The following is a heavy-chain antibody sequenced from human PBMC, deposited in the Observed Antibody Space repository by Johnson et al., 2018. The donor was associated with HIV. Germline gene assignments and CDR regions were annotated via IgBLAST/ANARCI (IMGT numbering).Heavy chain of an antibody. CDR1: GFTFSSYA. D-gene: IGHD3-3*01. J-gene: IGHJ3*02. V-gene: IGHV3-23*04. CDR3: AKDLTIFGVAPNDAFDI. CDR2: ISGSGGST. Sequence: VQLVESGGGVVQPGGSLRLSCAASGFTFSSYAMSWVRQAPGKGLEWVSAISGSGGSTYYADSVKGRFTISRDNSKNTLYLQMNSLRAEDTAVYYCAKDLTIFGVAPNDAFDIWGQGTMVTVSS.